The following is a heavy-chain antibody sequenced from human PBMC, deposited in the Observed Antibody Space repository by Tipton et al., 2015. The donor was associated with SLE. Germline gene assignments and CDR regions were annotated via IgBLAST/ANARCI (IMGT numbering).Heavy chain of an antibody. V-gene: IGHV4-39*01. Sequence: TLSLTCTVSGGSISSSSYFWGWIRQPPGKGLEWIGSTYYTGSTYYNPSLKSRVTISLDTSKNQFSLKLNSVTAADTAVYYCARQYDYDLRFFAYWGQGTLVTVSS. D-gene: IGHD3-3*01. J-gene: IGHJ4*02. CDR3: ARQYDYDLRFFAY. CDR1: GGSISSSSYF. CDR2: TYYTGST.